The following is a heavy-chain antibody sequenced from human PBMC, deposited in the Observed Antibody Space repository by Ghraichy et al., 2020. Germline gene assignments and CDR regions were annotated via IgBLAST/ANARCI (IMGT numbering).Heavy chain of an antibody. CDR1: GFTFSSYW. CDR3: ARESNAMIVVVIPHALDI. J-gene: IGHJ3*02. Sequence: GESLNISCAASGFTFSSYWMSWVRQAPGKGLEWVANIKQDGSEKYYVDSVKGRFTISRDNAKNSLYLQMNSLRAEDTAVYYCARESNAMIVVVIPHALDIGGKGTMVTVSS. CDR2: IKQDGSEK. V-gene: IGHV3-7*01. D-gene: IGHD3-22*01.